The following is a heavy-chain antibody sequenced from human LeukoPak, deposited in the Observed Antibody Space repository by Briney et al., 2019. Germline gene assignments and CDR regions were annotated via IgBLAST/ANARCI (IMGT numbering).Heavy chain of an antibody. CDR2: IYPGDSDT. CDR1: GYSFTSYW. D-gene: IGHD1-26*01. J-gene: IGHJ3*02. CDR3: ARQRGSYTLNDAFDI. Sequence: GESLKISCKGSGYSFTSYWIGWVRQMPGKGLEWMGIIYPGDSDTRYSPSFQGQVTISADKSISTAYLQWSSLKASDTAMYYCARQRGSYTLNDAFDIWGQGTMVTVSS. V-gene: IGHV5-51*01.